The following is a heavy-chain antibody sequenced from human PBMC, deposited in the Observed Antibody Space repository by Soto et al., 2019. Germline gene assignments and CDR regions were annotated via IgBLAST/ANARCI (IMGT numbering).Heavy chain of an antibody. CDR3: ARVEGSASSAGD. Sequence: QVQLVQSGAEVKQPGASVKVSCKASGYTFTDYYIHWVRQAPGQGLEWMGYINPSSGATYYAQKFQGRVTMTRDTSINTAYVDLSRLRSDDTAVYYCARVEGSASSAGDWGQGTLVTVSS. CDR2: INPSSGAT. D-gene: IGHD6-6*01. CDR1: GYTFTDYY. V-gene: IGHV1-2*02. J-gene: IGHJ4*02.